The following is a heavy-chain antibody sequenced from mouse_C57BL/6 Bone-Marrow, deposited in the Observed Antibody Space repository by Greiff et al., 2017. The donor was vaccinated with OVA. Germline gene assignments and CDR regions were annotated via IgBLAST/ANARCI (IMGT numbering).Heavy chain of an antibody. CDR3: TYSNLAY. CDR1: GYTFTSYW. D-gene: IGHD2-5*01. V-gene: IGHV1-5*01. CDR2: IYPGNSDT. J-gene: IGHJ3*01. Sequence: VQLKEPGTVLVRPGASVKLSCKTSGYTFTSYWMHWVKQRPGQGLEWIGDIYPGNSDTSYNQKFKGKAKLTAVNSASTAYMELSSLTNEDSAVXYCTYSNLAYWGQGTLVTVSA.